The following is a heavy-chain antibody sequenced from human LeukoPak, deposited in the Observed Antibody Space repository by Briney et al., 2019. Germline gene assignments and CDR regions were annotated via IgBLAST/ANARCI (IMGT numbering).Heavy chain of an antibody. J-gene: IGHJ4*02. CDR2: TTNSGGST. CDR3: AKDHRTVDTVMSFDY. V-gene: IGHV3-23*01. CDR1: GFTFSSYA. D-gene: IGHD5-18*01. Sequence: PGGSLRLSCAASGFTFSSYAMSWVRQAPGKGLEWVSGTTNSGGSTYYADSVKGRFTISRDNSKNTLYLQMNSLRADDTAVYYCAKDHRTVDTVMSFDYWGQGTLVTVSS.